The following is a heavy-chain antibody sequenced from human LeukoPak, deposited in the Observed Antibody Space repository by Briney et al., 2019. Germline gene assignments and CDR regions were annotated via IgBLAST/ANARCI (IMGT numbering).Heavy chain of an antibody. V-gene: IGHV4-4*07. J-gene: IGHJ6*03. D-gene: IGHD3-22*01. CDR3: ARDLGDSSGYYRYYYYYYYMDV. Sequence: TASETLSLTCTVSGGSISSYYWSWIRQPAGKGLELIGRIYTSGSTNYNPSLKSRVTMSVDTSKNQFSLKLSSVTAADTAVYYCARDLGDSSGYYRYYYYYYYMDVWGKGTTVTVSS. CDR1: GGSISSYY. CDR2: IYTSGST.